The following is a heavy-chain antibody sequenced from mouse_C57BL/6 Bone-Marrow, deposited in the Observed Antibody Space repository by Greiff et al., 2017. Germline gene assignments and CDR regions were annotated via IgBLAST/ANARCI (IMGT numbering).Heavy chain of an antibody. CDR3: APLYYDYDSWFAY. V-gene: IGHV1-42*01. CDR2: INPSTGGT. CDR1: GYSFTGYY. D-gene: IGHD2-4*01. J-gene: IGHJ3*01. Sequence: VQLQQSGPELVKPGASVKISCKASGYSFTGYYMNWVKQSPEKSLEWIGEINPSTGGTTYNQKFKAKATLTVDKSSSTAYMQLKSLTSEDSAVYYCAPLYYDYDSWFAYWGQGTLVTVSA.